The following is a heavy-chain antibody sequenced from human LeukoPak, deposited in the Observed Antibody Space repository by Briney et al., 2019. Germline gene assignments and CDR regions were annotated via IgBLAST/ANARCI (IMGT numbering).Heavy chain of an antibody. CDR2: IIPIFGTV. J-gene: IGHJ5*02. Sequence: ASVKVSCKASGGTFSSYAISWVRQAPGQGLEWMGGIIPIFGTVNYAQKFQGRVTITTDESTSTAYMELSSLRSEDTAVYYCARARSEYSSSSYNWFDPWGQGTLSPSP. CDR1: GGTFSSYA. CDR3: ARARSEYSSSSYNWFDP. D-gene: IGHD6-6*01. V-gene: IGHV1-69*05.